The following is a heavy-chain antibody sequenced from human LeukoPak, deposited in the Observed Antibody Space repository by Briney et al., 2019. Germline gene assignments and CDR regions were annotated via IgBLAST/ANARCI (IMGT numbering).Heavy chain of an antibody. CDR2: ISGSGDAI. CDR1: GFTFSSYG. D-gene: IGHD3-22*01. Sequence: GGSLRLSCAASGFTFSSYGMHWVRQAPGKGLEWVSCISGSGDAIYYADSVKDRFTISRDNAKNSLYLQMNSLRAEDTAVYYCTRDVSYYYDSSGYFPDDYWGQGTLVTVSS. V-gene: IGHV3-48*04. CDR3: TRDVSYYYDSSGYFPDDY. J-gene: IGHJ4*02.